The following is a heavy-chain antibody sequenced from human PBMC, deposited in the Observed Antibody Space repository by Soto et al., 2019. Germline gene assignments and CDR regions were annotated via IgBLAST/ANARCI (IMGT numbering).Heavy chain of an antibody. J-gene: IGHJ4*02. CDR1: GVSISNTSYY. Sequence: QLQLQESGPGLVKPSETLSLTCNVSGVSISNTSYYWGWIRQPPGKGLEWIGTIYFNGNTFYNPSLKSRLTISVDTSTNQISLRLTSVTAADTAVYYCARQGSYWGQGTLVAVSS. CDR2: IYFNGNT. V-gene: IGHV4-39*01. CDR3: ARQGSY.